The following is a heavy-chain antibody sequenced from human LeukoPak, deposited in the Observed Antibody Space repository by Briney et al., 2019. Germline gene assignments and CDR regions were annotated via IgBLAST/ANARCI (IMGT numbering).Heavy chain of an antibody. D-gene: IGHD7-27*01. Sequence: ASVKVSCKASGYTFTSYYMHWVRQAPGQGLEWMGLTNPSGTNTNYAQKFQGRVTMTRDTSTSTVYMELSSLRSVDTAVYYCARELSGGYFDYWGQGTLVTVSS. CDR1: GYTFTSYY. V-gene: IGHV1-46*01. CDR2: TNPSGTNT. CDR3: ARELSGGYFDY. J-gene: IGHJ4*02.